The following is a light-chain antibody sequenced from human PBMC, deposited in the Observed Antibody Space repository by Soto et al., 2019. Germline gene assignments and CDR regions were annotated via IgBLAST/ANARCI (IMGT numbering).Light chain of an antibody. CDR3: QHRRSCPRA. Sequence: EIVLTQSPATLSLSPGERATLSCRASQSVSSYLAWYQQKSGQAPRLLIYDASNWATGIPARFSGSGSGTAFTVSISSLEAEDFAVYYCQHRRSCPRAFGQGTKVEFK. CDR1: QSVSSY. V-gene: IGKV3-11*01. CDR2: DAS. J-gene: IGKJ1*01.